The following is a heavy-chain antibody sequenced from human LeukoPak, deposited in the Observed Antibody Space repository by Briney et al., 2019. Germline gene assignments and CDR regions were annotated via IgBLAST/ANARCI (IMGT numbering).Heavy chain of an antibody. V-gene: IGHV4-34*01. CDR3: ARGRGYNAFDY. CDR1: GGSFSGYY. CDR2: INHSGST. D-gene: IGHD5-24*01. Sequence: SETLSLTCAVYGGSFSGYYWSWLRQPPGKGLEWIGEINHSGSTNYNPSLKSRVTISVDTSKDQFSLKLSSVTAADTAVYYCARGRGYNAFDYWGQGTLVTVSS. J-gene: IGHJ4*02.